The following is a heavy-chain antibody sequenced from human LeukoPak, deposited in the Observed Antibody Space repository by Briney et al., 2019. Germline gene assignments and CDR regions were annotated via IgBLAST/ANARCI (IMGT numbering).Heavy chain of an antibody. Sequence: PGGSLRLSCAASGFTFSDYYMSWIRQAPGKGLEWLSYISSGGSAIHYADSVRGRFTTSRDSAKNSLYLQMNSLRAEDTAVYYCARARGSGVYFLDYWGQGTLVTVSS. CDR1: GFTFSDYY. V-gene: IGHV3-11*01. CDR3: ARARGSGVYFLDY. D-gene: IGHD3-10*01. J-gene: IGHJ4*02. CDR2: ISSGGSAI.